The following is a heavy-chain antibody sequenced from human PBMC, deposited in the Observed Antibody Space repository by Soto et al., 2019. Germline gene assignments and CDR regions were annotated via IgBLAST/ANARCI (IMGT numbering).Heavy chain of an antibody. CDR3: AREGYGSRGGY. CDR2: IYHTGNT. V-gene: IGHV4-4*02. J-gene: IGHJ4*02. D-gene: IGHD3-10*01. CDR1: GDSVTSSNW. Sequence: QVQLQESGPGLVKPSGTLSLTCAVSGDSVTSSNWWSWVRQPPGKGLEWIGEIYHTGNTNYNPSLKIRVTISIDKSKNQFTLKLSSVTAADTAVYFCAREGYGSRGGYWGQGTLVIVSS.